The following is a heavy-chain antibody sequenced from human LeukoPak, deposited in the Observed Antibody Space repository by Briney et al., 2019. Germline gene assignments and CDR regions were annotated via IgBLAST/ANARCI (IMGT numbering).Heavy chain of an antibody. V-gene: IGHV4-34*01. J-gene: IGHJ6*02. Sequence: SETLSLTCAVYGGSFNYYYWSWIRQPPGKGLEWIGEIYHSGSINYNPSLKSRVTISVDKSKNQLSLRLTSVTAADTAVYYCARDNGAIRAYYYHGMDVWGQGTTVTVSS. CDR1: GGSFNYYY. CDR3: ARDNGAIRAYYYHGMDV. CDR2: IYHSGSI. D-gene: IGHD2-8*01.